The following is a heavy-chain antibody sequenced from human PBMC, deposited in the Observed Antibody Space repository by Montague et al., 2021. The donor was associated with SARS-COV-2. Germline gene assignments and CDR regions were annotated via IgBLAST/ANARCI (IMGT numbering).Heavy chain of an antibody. D-gene: IGHD3-22*01. CDR3: ARGRYYYDSSGYYPPDAFDI. Sequence: SETLSLTCAVSGGSISSSNWWSWVRQPPGKGLEWIGEIYHSGSTNYNPSLKSRVTISVDKFKNQFSLKLSSVTAADTAVYYCARGRYYYDSSGYYPPDAFDIWGQGTMVTVSS. J-gene: IGHJ3*02. V-gene: IGHV4-4*02. CDR2: IYHSGST. CDR1: GGSISSSNW.